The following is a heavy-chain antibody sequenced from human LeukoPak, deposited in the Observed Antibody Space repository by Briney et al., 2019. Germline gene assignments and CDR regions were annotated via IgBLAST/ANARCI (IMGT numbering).Heavy chain of an antibody. CDR1: GYTFTSYG. Sequence: ASVKVSCKASGYTFTSYGINWVRQAPGQGLEWMGWINSYNGNTIYAENFQDRVTMTTDTSTSTAYIELGSLRSDDTAVFYCARSLCFDWLLFFLPWGQGTLVTVS. D-gene: IGHD3-9*01. CDR2: INSYNGNT. V-gene: IGHV1-18*01. CDR3: ARSLCFDWLLFFLP. J-gene: IGHJ5*02.